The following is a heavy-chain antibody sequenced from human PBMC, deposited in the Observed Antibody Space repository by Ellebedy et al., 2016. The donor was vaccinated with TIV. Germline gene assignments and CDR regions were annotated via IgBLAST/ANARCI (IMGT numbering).Heavy chain of an antibody. V-gene: IGHV3-15*01. Sequence: GESLKISCRSSGFTFNNGWMNWVRLSPGKGLEWVGRIKSESDGGTTDYAAPVKGRFTISRDDLQNILYLQMNNLTIADTGVYYCSTYTVGDDSWGQGTLVIVSS. D-gene: IGHD1-26*01. J-gene: IGHJ1*01. CDR2: IKSESDGGTT. CDR3: STYTVGDDS. CDR1: GFTFNNGW.